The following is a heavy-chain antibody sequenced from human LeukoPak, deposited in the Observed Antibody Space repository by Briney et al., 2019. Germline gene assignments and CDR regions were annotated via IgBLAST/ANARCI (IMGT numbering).Heavy chain of an antibody. J-gene: IGHJ3*02. CDR1: GGTFSSYA. D-gene: IGHD3-22*01. CDR2: SIPFFSTA. Sequence: GASVKVSCKASGGTFSSYAISWVRQAPGQGLELMGGSIPFFSTANYSQKFQGRVTITADKSTSTAYMELSSLRSEDTAVYYCASTGPFHYYDIRGYPSDAFDIWGQGTMVTVSS. CDR3: ASTGPFHYYDIRGYPSDAFDI. V-gene: IGHV1-69*06.